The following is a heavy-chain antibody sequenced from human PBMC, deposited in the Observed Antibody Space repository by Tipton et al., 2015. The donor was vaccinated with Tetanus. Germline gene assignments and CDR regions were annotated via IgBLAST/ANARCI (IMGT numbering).Heavy chain of an antibody. D-gene: IGHD2-2*01. CDR1: GGTFSSYA. V-gene: IGHV1-69*06. CDR2: IIPIFGTA. J-gene: IGHJ5*02. Sequence: QSGPEVKKPGSSVKVSCKASGGTFSSYAISWVRQAPGQGLEWMGGIIPIFGTANYAQKFQGRVTITADKSTSTAYMELSSLRSEDTAVYYCARHPIKYQLLTWFDPWGQGTLVTVSS. CDR3: ARHPIKYQLLTWFDP.